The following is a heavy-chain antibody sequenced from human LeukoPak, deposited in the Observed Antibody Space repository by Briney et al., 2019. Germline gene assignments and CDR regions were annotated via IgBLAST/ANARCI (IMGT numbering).Heavy chain of an antibody. Sequence: GGSLRLSCAASGFTFSSYWMSWVRQAPGKGLEWVANIKQDGSDKYYVDSVKGRFTISRDNSKNSLYLQMNSLRGDDTAVYYCAKDVGKWESLHFFDYWGQGTLVTVSS. D-gene: IGHD1-26*01. CDR3: AKDVGKWESLHFFDY. CDR2: IKQDGSDK. J-gene: IGHJ4*02. V-gene: IGHV3-7*03. CDR1: GFTFSSYW.